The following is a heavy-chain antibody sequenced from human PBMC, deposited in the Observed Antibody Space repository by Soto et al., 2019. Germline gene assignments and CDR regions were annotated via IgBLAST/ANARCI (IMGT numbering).Heavy chain of an antibody. D-gene: IGHD6-19*01. CDR3: AKDGSSGWPYYYGMDV. J-gene: IGHJ6*02. CDR2: ISYDGSKK. V-gene: IGHV3-30*18. CDR1: GLTFSAYG. Sequence: QARLVESGGGVVQPGRSLRLSCEASGLTFSAYGMHWVRQAPGKGLEWVATISYDGSKKYFGDSVKGRFTISRDNSKSTLYLEMNSLRTEDTAVYYCAKDGSSGWPYYYGMDVWGQGTTVTVSS.